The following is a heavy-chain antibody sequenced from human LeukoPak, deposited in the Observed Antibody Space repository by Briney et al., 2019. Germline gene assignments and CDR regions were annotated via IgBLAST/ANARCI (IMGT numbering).Heavy chain of an antibody. CDR3: ASLPWIQLWNHY. V-gene: IGHV4-39*01. CDR2: IYYSGST. D-gene: IGHD5-18*01. J-gene: IGHJ4*02. Sequence: SETLSLTCAVYGPFETYYWTLVRQPPGKGLEWIGSIYYSGSTYYNPSLQSRVTISVDTSKNQFSLKLSSVTAADTAVYYCASLPWIQLWNHYWGQGTLVTVSS. CDR1: GPFETYY.